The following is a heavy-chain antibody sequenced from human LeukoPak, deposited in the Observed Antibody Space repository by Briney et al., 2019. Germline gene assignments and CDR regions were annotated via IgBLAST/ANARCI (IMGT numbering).Heavy chain of an antibody. V-gene: IGHV3-30-3*01. CDR3: ARENEELYYFDY. CDR2: ISYDGSNK. D-gene: IGHD1-1*01. CDR1: GFTFSSYA. Sequence: GGSLRLSCAASGFTFSSYAMHWVRQAPGKGLEWVAVISYDGSNKYYADSVKGRFTISRDNSKNTLYLQMNSLRAEDTAVYYCARENEELYYFDYWGQGTLVTVSS. J-gene: IGHJ4*02.